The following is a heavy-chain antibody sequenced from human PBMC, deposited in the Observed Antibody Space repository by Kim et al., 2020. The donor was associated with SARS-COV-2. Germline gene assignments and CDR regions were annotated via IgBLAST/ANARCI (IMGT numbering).Heavy chain of an antibody. D-gene: IGHD5-18*01. CDR2: IKEDGTEK. CDR1: GFTFSSYW. CDR3: ARGGYWYGNY. V-gene: IGHV3-7*03. J-gene: IGHJ4*02. Sequence: GGSLRLSCAASGFTFSSYWMSWVRQAPGKGLEWVANIKEDGTEKNYVHSVKGRFTISRDNAKNSLSLQMDSLRGDDTAVYYCARGGYWYGNYWGQGTLVT.